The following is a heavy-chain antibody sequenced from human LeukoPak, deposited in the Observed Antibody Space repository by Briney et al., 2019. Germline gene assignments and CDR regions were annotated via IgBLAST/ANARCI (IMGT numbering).Heavy chain of an antibody. V-gene: IGHV4-59*01. CDR1: GASISNDY. D-gene: IGHD4-17*01. CDR3: ARGYGDFRVEGRYFHS. J-gene: IGHJ4*02. Sequence: PSETLSLTCTVSGASISNDYWNWIRQPPGRGLEWIGCIFHSGSTKYNPSLMSRVTISLDTSKNHFSLKVNSVTAADTAVYYCARGYGDFRVEGRYFHSWGQGTLVTVSS. CDR2: IFHSGST.